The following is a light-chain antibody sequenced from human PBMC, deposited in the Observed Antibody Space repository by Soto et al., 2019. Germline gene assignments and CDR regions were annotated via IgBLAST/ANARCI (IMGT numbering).Light chain of an antibody. Sequence: EIVLTQSPATLSLSPGERATLSCRASQSVSSYLAWYQQKPGQAPRLLIYDASNRATGIPARFSGGGSGTDFTLTISSLEPEDFAVYYCQHRGNWPLTFGGGTKVEIK. J-gene: IGKJ4*01. CDR3: QHRGNWPLT. CDR1: QSVSSY. CDR2: DAS. V-gene: IGKV3-11*01.